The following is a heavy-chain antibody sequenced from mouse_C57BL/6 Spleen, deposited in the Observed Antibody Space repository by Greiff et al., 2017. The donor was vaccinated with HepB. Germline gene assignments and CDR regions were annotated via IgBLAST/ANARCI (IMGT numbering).Heavy chain of an antibody. J-gene: IGHJ2*01. CDR3: ARHGDYSPYFDY. CDR1: GFTFSSYG. V-gene: IGHV5-6*02. CDR2: ISSGGSYT. Sequence: EVKLVESGGDLVKPGGSLKLSCAASGFTFSSYGMSWVRQTPDKRLEWVATISSGGSYTYYPDSVKGRFTISRDNAKNTLYLQMSSLKSEDTAMYYCARHGDYSPYFDYWGQGTTLTVSS. D-gene: IGHD2-13*01.